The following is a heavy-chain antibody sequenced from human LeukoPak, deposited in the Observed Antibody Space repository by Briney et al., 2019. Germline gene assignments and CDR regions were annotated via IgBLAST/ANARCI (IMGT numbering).Heavy chain of an antibody. CDR3: AREGDYGDYPIDY. CDR2: INPNSGGT. CDR1: GYTFTGYY. V-gene: IGHV1-2*06. D-gene: IGHD4-17*01. J-gene: IGHJ4*02. Sequence: ASVMVSCKASGYTFTGYYMHWVRQAPGQGLEWMGRINPNSGGTNYAQKFQGRVTTTRDTSISTAYMELSRLRSDDTAVYYCAREGDYGDYPIDYWGQGTLVTVSS.